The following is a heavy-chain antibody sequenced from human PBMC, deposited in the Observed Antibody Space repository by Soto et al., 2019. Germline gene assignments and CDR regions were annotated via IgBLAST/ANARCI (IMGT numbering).Heavy chain of an antibody. V-gene: IGHV5-51*01. D-gene: IGHD3-16*01. Sequence: GESLKISCKAAGFSFKSYWIAWVRQMPGKGLGWVGGIFPEDSDTSYSPSFQVQVTISSDKSISTASLQWSILKAPDSAVNYWARRAKEHDRSFWFDPWGQGTQVTVSS. CDR1: GFSFKSYW. CDR2: IFPEDSDT. CDR3: ARRAKEHDRSFWFDP. J-gene: IGHJ5*02.